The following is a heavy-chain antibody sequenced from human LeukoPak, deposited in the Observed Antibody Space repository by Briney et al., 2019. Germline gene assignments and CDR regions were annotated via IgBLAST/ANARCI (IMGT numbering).Heavy chain of an antibody. J-gene: IGHJ6*03. CDR2: IYAGGTA. D-gene: IGHD5-24*01. CDR1: GGSISNYY. CDR3: ARDFADTITLTGDVYYMDV. Sequence: PSETLSLTCTVSGGSISNYYWSWIRQPAGKGLEWIGRIYAGGTASYNPSLKSRVTMSADMSKNQLSLKLTSVTAADTAVYFCARDFADTITLTGDVYYMDVWGKGTTVTVSS. V-gene: IGHV4-4*07.